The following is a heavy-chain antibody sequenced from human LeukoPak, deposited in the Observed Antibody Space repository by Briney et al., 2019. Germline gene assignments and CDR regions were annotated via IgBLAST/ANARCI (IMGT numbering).Heavy chain of an antibody. CDR2: IYYSGST. CDR1: GGSISSYY. CDR3: AREQDAFDI. V-gene: IGHV4-59*01. Sequence: SETLSRTCTVSGGSISSYYWSWIRQPPGKGLEWIGYIYYSGSTNYNPSLKSRVTISVDTSKNQFSLKLSSVTAADTAVYYCAREQDAFDIWGQGTMVTVSS. J-gene: IGHJ3*02.